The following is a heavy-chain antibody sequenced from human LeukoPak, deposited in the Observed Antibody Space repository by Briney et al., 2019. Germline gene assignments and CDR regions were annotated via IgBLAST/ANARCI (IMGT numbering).Heavy chain of an antibody. V-gene: IGHV3-23*01. Sequence: GGSLRLSCAASGFTFSSYAMSWVRQAPGKGLEWVSAISGGGGSTYYADSVKGRFTISRDNSKNTLYLQMNSLRAEDTAVYYCAKWTETWIQLWNGMDVWGQGTTVTVSS. D-gene: IGHD5-18*01. CDR3: AKWTETWIQLWNGMDV. CDR1: GFTFSSYA. J-gene: IGHJ6*02. CDR2: ISGGGGST.